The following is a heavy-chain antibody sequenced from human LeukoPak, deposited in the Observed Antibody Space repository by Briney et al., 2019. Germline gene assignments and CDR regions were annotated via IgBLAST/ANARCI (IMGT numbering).Heavy chain of an antibody. Sequence: GASLQICCECGGSFFTNYWIGVGRPLRGKGLGWMGIIYTGDPDTRYSQSCQGQVTISADKSLSTAYLQWSSLKASETAMYYCAGSNNWNYEDFDYWGQGTLVTVSS. CDR2: IYTGDPDT. J-gene: IGHJ4*02. CDR1: GSFFTNYW. CDR3: AGSNNWNYEDFDY. D-gene: IGHD1-7*01. V-gene: IGHV5-51*01.